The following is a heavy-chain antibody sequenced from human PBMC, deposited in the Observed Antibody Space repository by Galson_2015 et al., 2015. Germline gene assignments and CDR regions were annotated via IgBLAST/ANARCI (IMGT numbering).Heavy chain of an antibody. Sequence: SLRLSCAASGFAFSSYGMHWVRQAPGKGLEWVAVMWYDGSNKYYADSVKGRFTISRDNSKNTLYLQMNSLRVEDTAVYYCARDRDGGNLSPTTWGQGTLVTVPS. CDR1: GFAFSSYG. V-gene: IGHV3-33*01. J-gene: IGHJ5*02. CDR2: MWYDGSNK. D-gene: IGHD4-23*01. CDR3: ARDRDGGNLSPTT.